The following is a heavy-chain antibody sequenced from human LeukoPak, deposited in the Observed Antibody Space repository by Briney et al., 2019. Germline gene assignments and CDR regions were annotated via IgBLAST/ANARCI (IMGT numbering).Heavy chain of an antibody. CDR1: GGSISCYY. D-gene: IGHD3-22*01. CDR3: ARVDDSSGYYYFDY. V-gene: IGHV4-4*07. Sequence: SATLSLTCTVSGGSISCYYWSWIRQPAGKGLEWIGRIYTSGSTNYNPSLKSRVTMSVDTSKNQFSLKLSSVTAADTAVYYCARVDDSSGYYYFDYWGQGTLVTVSS. CDR2: IYTSGST. J-gene: IGHJ4*02.